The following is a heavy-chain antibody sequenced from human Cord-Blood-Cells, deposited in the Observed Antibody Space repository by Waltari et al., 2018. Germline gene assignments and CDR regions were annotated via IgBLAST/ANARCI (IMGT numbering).Heavy chain of an antibody. CDR1: GYTFTSYG. D-gene: IGHD7-27*01. Sequence: VKKPGASVKVSCKASGYTFTSYGISWVRQAPGQGLEWMGWISAYNGNTNYAQKLQGRVTMTTDTSTSTAYMELRSPRSDDTAVYYCARGWGKPGSYWYFDLWGRGTLVTVSP. J-gene: IGHJ2*01. CDR3: ARGWGKPGSYWYFDL. V-gene: IGHV1-18*01. CDR2: ISAYNGNT.